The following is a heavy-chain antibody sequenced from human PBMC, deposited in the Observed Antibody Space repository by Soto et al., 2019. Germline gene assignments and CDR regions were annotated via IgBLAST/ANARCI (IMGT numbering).Heavy chain of an antibody. CDR3: ARIGRSGYDYHDYYYMDV. Sequence: PGGSLRLSCAASGFTFSSYWMSWVRQAPGKGLEWVANIKQDGSEKYYVDSVKGRFTISRDSAKNSLYLQMNSLRAEDTAVYYCARIGRSGYDYHDYYYMDVWGKGTTVTVSS. CDR1: GFTFSSYW. D-gene: IGHD5-12*01. J-gene: IGHJ6*03. V-gene: IGHV3-7*01. CDR2: IKQDGSEK.